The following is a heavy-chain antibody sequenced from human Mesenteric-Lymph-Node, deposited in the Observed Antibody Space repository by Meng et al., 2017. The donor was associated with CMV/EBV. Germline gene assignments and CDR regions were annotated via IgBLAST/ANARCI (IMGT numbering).Heavy chain of an antibody. J-gene: IGHJ6*02. V-gene: IGHV3-23*01. Sequence: GESLKISCADSGSTLSNFPMSWVRQAPGKGLEWVSTISGSGDNTYYADSVKGRFTISRDDSEGIAYLQMNSLKTEDTAVYYCARPRYCNSSNCLAHYYYGMDVWGQGTTVTVSS. CDR1: GSTLSNFP. CDR3: ARPRYCNSSNCLAHYYYGMDV. CDR2: ISGSGDNT. D-gene: IGHD2-2*01.